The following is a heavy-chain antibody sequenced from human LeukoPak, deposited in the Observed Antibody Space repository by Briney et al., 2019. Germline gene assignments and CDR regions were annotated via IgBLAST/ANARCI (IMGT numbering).Heavy chain of an antibody. CDR2: INHSGST. D-gene: IGHD1-26*01. Sequence: SETLSLTCAVYGGSFSGYYWSWIRQPPGKGLEWIGEINHSGSTNYNPSLKSRVTISRDNAKNSLYLQMNSLRAEDTAVYYCARIKRIVGATTWYYGMDVWGQGTTVTVSS. J-gene: IGHJ6*02. CDR3: ARIKRIVGATTWYYGMDV. CDR1: GGSFSGYY. V-gene: IGHV4-34*01.